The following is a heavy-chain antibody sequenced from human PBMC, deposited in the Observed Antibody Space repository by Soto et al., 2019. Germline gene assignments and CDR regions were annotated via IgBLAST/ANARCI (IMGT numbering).Heavy chain of an antibody. V-gene: IGHV3-74*01. CDR3: ARVLKSSGWDNDVFDI. CDR2: IDTYGRAT. J-gene: IGHJ3*02. Sequence: CAASPFTVSSSSMNWFRQAPGKGLVWVSRIDTYGRATRYADSVKGRFTISRDNAKNTLYLQMNTLRAEDTAVYYCARVLKSSGWDNDVFDIWGQGTMVTVS. CDR1: PFTVSSSS. D-gene: IGHD6-19*01.